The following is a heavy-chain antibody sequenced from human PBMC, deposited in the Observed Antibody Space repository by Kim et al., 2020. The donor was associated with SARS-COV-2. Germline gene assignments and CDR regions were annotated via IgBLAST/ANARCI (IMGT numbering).Heavy chain of an antibody. Sequence: GGSLRLSCAASGFIFHTYAMHWARQTPGKGLEYVSAISSNGFDTYYADSVRGRFTISRDNSKNTLFLQMGSLRPEDMGVYYCAREGRHCSGTACYVFDYWGQVTLVTVSS. CDR2: ISSNGFDT. V-gene: IGHV3-64*02. D-gene: IGHD2-2*01. CDR3: AREGRHCSGTACYVFDY. J-gene: IGHJ4*02. CDR1: GFIFHTYA.